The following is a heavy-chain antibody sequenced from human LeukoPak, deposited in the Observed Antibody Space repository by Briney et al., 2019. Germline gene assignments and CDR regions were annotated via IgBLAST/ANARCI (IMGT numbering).Heavy chain of an antibody. J-gene: IGHJ6*03. D-gene: IGHD2-8*01. V-gene: IGHV3-21*01. CDR3: AKDKGVNYMDI. CDR1: GFTFSSYS. Sequence: GGSLRLSCAASGFTFSSYSMNWVRQAPGKGLEWVSSISSSSSYIYYADSVKGRFTISRDNARNSLYLQMNSLRAEDTALYYCAKDKGVNYMDIWGKGTTVTISS. CDR2: ISSSSSYI.